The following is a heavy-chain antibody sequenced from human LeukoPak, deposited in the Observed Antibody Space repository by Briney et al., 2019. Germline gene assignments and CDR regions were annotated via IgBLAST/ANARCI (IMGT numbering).Heavy chain of an antibody. Sequence: GGSLRLSCAASGFIFSNYAMPWVRQAPGKGLEWVAVTWFDGSKKYYADSVKGRFTISRDNSKNTLYLQMNSLRAEDTAVYYCAKDEAAAGTQVGYWGQGSLVTVSS. CDR2: TWFDGSKK. CDR1: GFIFSNYA. V-gene: IGHV3-33*06. D-gene: IGHD6-13*01. J-gene: IGHJ4*02. CDR3: AKDEAAAGTQVGY.